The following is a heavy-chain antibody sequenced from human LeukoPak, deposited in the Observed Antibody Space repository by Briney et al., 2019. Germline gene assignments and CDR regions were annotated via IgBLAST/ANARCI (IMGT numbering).Heavy chain of an antibody. Sequence: GASVKISCKASGYTFTSYYMHWVRQAPGQGLEWMGIINPSGGSTSYAQKFQGRVTMTRDTSTSTVYMELSSLRSEDTAVYYCARSAIQLWFLDYWGQGTLVTVSS. CDR2: INPSGGST. V-gene: IGHV1-46*03. CDR3: ARSAIQLWFLDY. D-gene: IGHD5-18*01. CDR1: GYTFTSYY. J-gene: IGHJ4*02.